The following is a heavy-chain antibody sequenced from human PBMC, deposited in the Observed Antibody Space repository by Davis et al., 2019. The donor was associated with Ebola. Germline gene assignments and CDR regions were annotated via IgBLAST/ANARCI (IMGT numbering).Heavy chain of an antibody. J-gene: IGHJ2*01. D-gene: IGHD3-16*01. V-gene: IGHV1-2*04. CDR3: ARGCRATVLMGEWYFDL. CDR2: INPSSGGT. CDR1: GYTFTGYY. Sequence: ASVKVSCKASGYTFTGYYMHWVRQAPGQGLEWMGWINPSSGGTNYAQKFQGWVTMTRDTSISTAYMDVSRLTSDDTAVYYCARGCRATVLMGEWYFDLWGRGTLVTVSS.